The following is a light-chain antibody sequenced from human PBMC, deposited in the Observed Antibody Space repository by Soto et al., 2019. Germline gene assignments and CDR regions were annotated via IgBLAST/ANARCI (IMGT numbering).Light chain of an antibody. Sequence: EIVLTQSPATLSVSPGERATLSCRASQSIRSNLAWYHQKPGQAPRLIIYGASTRTTGFPARFSGSGSGTEFTLTISSLQSEDFAIYYCQQYNKWPRTFGQGTKVDIK. V-gene: IGKV3-15*01. CDR3: QQYNKWPRT. CDR1: QSIRSN. CDR2: GAS. J-gene: IGKJ1*01.